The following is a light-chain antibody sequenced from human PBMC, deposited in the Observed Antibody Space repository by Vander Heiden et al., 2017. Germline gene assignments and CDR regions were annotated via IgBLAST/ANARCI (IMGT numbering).Light chain of an antibody. CDR1: QDISNY. J-gene: IGKJ2*01. V-gene: IGKV1-33*01. Sequence: DIRMTQSPSSLSASVGDRVTITCQASQDISNYLNWYQRKPGKAPKLLIYDASNLETGVPSRFSGSVTGTEFTFTINSLQPEDIGTYYCLQYDNVPPTFGLGTKLEIK. CDR2: DAS. CDR3: LQYDNVPPT.